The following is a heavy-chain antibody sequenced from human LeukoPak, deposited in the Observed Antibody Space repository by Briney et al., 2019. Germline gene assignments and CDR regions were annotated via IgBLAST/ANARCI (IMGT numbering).Heavy chain of an antibody. CDR1: GGSISSGDYY. V-gene: IGHV4-30-4*01. CDR3: AVTRGACSGTTCWYAFGI. CDR2: IHYSGST. D-gene: IGHD6-25*01. Sequence: SQTLSLTCTVSGGSISSGDYYWSWIRQSPGKGLEWIGYIHYSGSTYYNPSLRSRVTISVDTSKNQFSLKLSSVTAADTAVYHCAVTRGACSGTTCWYAFGIWGQGTMVTVSS. J-gene: IGHJ3*02.